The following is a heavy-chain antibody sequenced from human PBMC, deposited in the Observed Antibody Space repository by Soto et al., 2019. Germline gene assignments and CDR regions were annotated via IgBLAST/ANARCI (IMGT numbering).Heavy chain of an antibody. CDR2: IIPISGTA. CDR3: ALTTTRNDFGDYVQRYYFDY. Sequence: QVQLVQSGAEVKKPGSSVKVSCKASGGTFSSYAISWVRQAPGQGLEWMGGIIPISGTANYAQKFQGRVTITADESTSTAYKELSSLRSEDTAVYYCALTTTRNDFGDYVQRYYFDYWGQGTLVNVSS. D-gene: IGHD4-17*01. J-gene: IGHJ4*02. CDR1: GGTFSSYA. V-gene: IGHV1-69*01.